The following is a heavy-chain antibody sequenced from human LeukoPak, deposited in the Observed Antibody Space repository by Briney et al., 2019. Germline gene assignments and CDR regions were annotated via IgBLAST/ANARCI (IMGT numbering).Heavy chain of an antibody. J-gene: IGHJ4*02. CDR2: ISGSGGST. CDR3: ARGPVYFDY. CDR1: GFTFSSYA. Sequence: PGGSLRLSCAASGFTFSSYAMSWVRQASGKGLEWVSAISGSGGSTYYADSVKGRFTISRDNSKNTLYLQMNSLRAEDTAVYHCARGPVYFDYWGQGTLVTVSS. V-gene: IGHV3-23*01.